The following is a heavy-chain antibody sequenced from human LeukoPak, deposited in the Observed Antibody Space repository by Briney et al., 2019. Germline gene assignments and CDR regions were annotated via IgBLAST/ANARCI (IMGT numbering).Heavy chain of an antibody. CDR3: TRPGGNSAY. CDR2: IRSKANSYAT. V-gene: IGHV3-73*01. CDR1: GFTFSGSA. D-gene: IGHD4-23*01. Sequence: GGSLRLSCAASGFTFSGSAMHWVRQASGKGLEWVGRIRSKANSYATAYAASVKGRFTTSRDDSKNTAYLQMNSLKTEDTAVYYCTRPGGNSAYWGQGTLVTVSS. J-gene: IGHJ4*02.